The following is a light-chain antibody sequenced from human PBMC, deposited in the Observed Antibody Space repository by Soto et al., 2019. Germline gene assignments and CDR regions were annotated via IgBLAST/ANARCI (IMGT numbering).Light chain of an antibody. CDR2: GAS. V-gene: IGKV3-20*01. Sequence: EIVLTQSPGTLSLSPGERATLSCRASQSVSSKYLAWYQHKPGQAPRLVIYGASSRATGLPDRFSGSGSGTDFTLNISRLEPEDFAFYYCHHYGSSFGGGTKVEIK. J-gene: IGKJ4*01. CDR1: QSVSSKY. CDR3: HHYGSS.